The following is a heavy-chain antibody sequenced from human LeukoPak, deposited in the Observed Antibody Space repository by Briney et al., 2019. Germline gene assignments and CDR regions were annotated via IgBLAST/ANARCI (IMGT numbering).Heavy chain of an antibody. CDR3: ASTFPYCSGGSCAL. J-gene: IGHJ4*02. CDR1: GLTFSNSW. Sequence: GGSLRLSCVASGLTFSNSWMTWVRQAPGKGLEWVGNIDQGGSHKNYVDSVKGRLTISRDNAKNSLYLQMDTLRAEDTAIYYCASTFPYCSGGSCALGGQGTLVTVSS. V-gene: IGHV3-7*01. D-gene: IGHD2-15*01. CDR2: IDQGGSHK.